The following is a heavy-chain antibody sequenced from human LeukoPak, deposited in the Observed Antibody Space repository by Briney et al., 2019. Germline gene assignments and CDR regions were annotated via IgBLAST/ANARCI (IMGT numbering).Heavy chain of an antibody. CDR3: ARDHFSIAVVPAAKGHYGMDV. J-gene: IGHJ6*02. V-gene: IGHV4-31*03. D-gene: IGHD2-2*01. Sequence: SQTLSLTCTVSGGSISSGGYYWSWIRQHPGKGLEWIGYIYYSGSTYYNPSLKSRVTISVDTSKNQFSLKLSSVTAADTAVYYCARDHFSIAVVPAAKGHYGMDVWGQGTTVTVSS. CDR2: IYYSGST. CDR1: GGSISSGGYY.